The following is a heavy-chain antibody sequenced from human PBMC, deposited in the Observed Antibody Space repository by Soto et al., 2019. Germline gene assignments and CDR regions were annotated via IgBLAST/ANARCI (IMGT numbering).Heavy chain of an antibody. V-gene: IGHV1-69*13. Sequence: SVKVSCKASGGTFSSYAISWVRQAPGQGLEWMGGIIPIFGTANYAQKFQGRVTITADESTSTAYMELSSLGSEDTAVYYCARDQPPDNWFDPWGQGTLVTVSS. CDR2: IIPIFGTA. J-gene: IGHJ5*02. CDR3: ARDQPPDNWFDP. CDR1: GGTFSSYA. D-gene: IGHD2-2*01.